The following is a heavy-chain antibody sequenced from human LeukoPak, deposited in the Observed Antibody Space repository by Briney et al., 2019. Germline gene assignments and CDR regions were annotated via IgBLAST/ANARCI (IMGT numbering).Heavy chain of an antibody. Sequence: GGSLRLSCAASGFTFSSYWMSWVRQAPVKGLEWVANIKQDGSEKYYVDSVKGRFTISRDNAKNSLYLQMNSLRAEDTAVYYCARMDRTYYDFWSGYYTPYYFDYWGQGTLVTVSS. V-gene: IGHV3-7*01. CDR3: ARMDRTYYDFWSGYYTPYYFDY. D-gene: IGHD3-3*01. CDR1: GFTFSSYW. CDR2: IKQDGSEK. J-gene: IGHJ4*02.